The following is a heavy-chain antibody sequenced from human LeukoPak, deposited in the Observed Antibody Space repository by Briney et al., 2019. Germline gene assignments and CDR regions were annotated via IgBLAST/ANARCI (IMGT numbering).Heavy chain of an antibody. D-gene: IGHD3-22*01. V-gene: IGHV3-23*01. J-gene: IGHJ4*02. CDR1: GFTFSSYA. CDR2: ISGSGGST. Sequence: GGSLRLSCAASGFTFSSYAMSWVRQAPGKGLEWVSAISGSGGSTYYADSVKGRFTISRDNSRNTLYLQMNSLRAEDTAVYYCAKLPYYYDSSGYFLKGHFDYWGKGTLVTVSS. CDR3: AKLPYYYDSSGYFLKGHFDY.